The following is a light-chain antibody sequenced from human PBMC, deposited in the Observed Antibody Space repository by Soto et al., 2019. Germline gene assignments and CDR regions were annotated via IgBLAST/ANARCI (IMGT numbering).Light chain of an antibody. CDR2: KAS. J-gene: IGKJ1*01. CDR3: QQYNSYPWT. CDR1: QSISSW. Sequence: DIQMTQSPSTLSASVGDRVTITCRASQSISSWLAWYQQKPGKAPKLLIYKASSLESGVPSRFSGSGSGTEFTLTISSLQPDDFETYYCQQYNSYPWTFGQGTKVDIK. V-gene: IGKV1-5*03.